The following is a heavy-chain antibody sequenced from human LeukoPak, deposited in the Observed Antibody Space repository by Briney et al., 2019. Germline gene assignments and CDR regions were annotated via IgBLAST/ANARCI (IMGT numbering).Heavy chain of an antibody. CDR2: ISGSGSNI. D-gene: IGHD1-1*01. CDR1: GFTFSTYE. CDR3: AREGGWATTANDY. J-gene: IGHJ4*02. V-gene: IGHV3-48*03. Sequence: GGSLRLSCTASGFTFSTYEMNWVRQAPGKGLEWVSYISGSGSNIYYADSVKGRFTISRDNAKNSLYLQMSSLRAEDTALYYCAREGGWATTANDYWGQGTLVTVSS.